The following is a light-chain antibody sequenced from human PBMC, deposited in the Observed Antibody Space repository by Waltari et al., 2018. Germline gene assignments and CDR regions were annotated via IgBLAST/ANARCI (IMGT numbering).Light chain of an antibody. CDR1: TSDVGGYNY. CDR3: CSYAGSYTFV. J-gene: IGLJ2*01. CDR2: DVN. V-gene: IGLV2-11*01. Sequence: QSALTHPRSVSGSPGQSVTLSCTGTTSDVGGYNYVSSYQQHPDTAPTFMIYDVNKRPSGVPDRFSGSNASNTASLTISGLQAEDEADYYCCSYAGSYTFVFGGGTKLTVL.